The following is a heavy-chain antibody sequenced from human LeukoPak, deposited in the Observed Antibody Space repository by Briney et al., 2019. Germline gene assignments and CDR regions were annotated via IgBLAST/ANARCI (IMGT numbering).Heavy chain of an antibody. CDR1: GGSIHSGNYY. Sequence: SETLSLTCTVSGGSIHSGNYYWTWIRQPAGKGLEWIGHIYSGGSTNFHPSLKSRVTISVDTSKTQLFLKLTSVTAADTAVYYCGRGKYCGDTRCHGYYYMDVWGKGTTVTVSS. J-gene: IGHJ6*03. CDR2: IYSGGST. V-gene: IGHV4-61*09. D-gene: IGHD2-2*01. CDR3: GRGKYCGDTRCHGYYYMDV.